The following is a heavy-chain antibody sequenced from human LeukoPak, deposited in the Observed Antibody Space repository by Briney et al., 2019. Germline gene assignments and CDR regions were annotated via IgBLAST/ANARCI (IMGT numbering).Heavy chain of an antibody. Sequence: PSETLSLTCAVYGGSFSGYYWSWIRQPPGKGLKWIGEMSHSGSTYYNPSLKSRVTISVDTSKNHLSLRLSSVTAADTAVYYCARGLGGSRTSDYWGQGTLVTVSS. CDR3: ARGLGGSRTSDY. CDR2: MSHSGST. CDR1: GGSFSGYY. J-gene: IGHJ4*02. D-gene: IGHD6-13*01. V-gene: IGHV4-34*01.